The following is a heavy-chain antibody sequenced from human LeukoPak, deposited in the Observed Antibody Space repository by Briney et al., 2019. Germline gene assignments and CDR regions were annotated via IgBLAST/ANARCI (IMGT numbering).Heavy chain of an antibody. D-gene: IGHD2-8*01. CDR3: ARERGDGPGGSLDY. V-gene: IGHV3-30-3*01. J-gene: IGHJ4*02. Sequence: GGSLRLSCATSGFTVSGSYLTWVRQAPGKGLEWVAVISYDGSNKYYADSVKGRFTISRDNSKNTLYLQMNSLRAEDTAVYYCARERGDGPGGSLDYWGQGTLVTVSS. CDR1: GFTVSGSY. CDR2: ISYDGSNK.